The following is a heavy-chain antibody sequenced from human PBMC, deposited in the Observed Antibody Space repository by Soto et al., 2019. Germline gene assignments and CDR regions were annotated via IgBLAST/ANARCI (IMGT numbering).Heavy chain of an antibody. CDR2: ISYDGSNT. Sequence: GGSLRLSWAASGLTCSDYAMHWVRQAPGKGLEWVAVISYDGSNTYYADSVKGRFTISRDNSKNTLSLRMDSLRADDTAVYFCARRPVTYYFDSWAQGTLVTVSS. CDR1: GLTCSDYA. J-gene: IGHJ4*02. CDR3: ARRPVTYYFDS. V-gene: IGHV3-30-3*01. D-gene: IGHD2-21*02.